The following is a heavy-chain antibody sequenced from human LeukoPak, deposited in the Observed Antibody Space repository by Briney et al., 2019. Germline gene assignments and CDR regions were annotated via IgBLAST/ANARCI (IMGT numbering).Heavy chain of an antibody. J-gene: IGHJ6*02. Sequence: HSGGSLRLSCAASGFTFSSYWMSWVRQAPGKGLEWVANIKQDGSEKYYVDSVKGRFTISRDNAKNSLYLQMNSLRAEDTAVYYCARESRDYPGIFGVVIRYAHGMDVWGQGTTVTVSS. D-gene: IGHD3-3*01. CDR3: ARESRDYPGIFGVVIRYAHGMDV. CDR1: GFTFSSYW. V-gene: IGHV3-7*03. CDR2: IKQDGSEK.